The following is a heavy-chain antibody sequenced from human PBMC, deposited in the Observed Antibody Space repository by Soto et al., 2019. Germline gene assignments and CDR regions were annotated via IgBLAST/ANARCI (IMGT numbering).Heavy chain of an antibody. CDR2: IYYSGST. V-gene: IGHV4-59*08. J-gene: IGHJ5*02. CDR1: GGSISSYY. CDR3: ARKERQLGLGWFDP. Sequence: SETLSLTCTVSGGSISSYYWSWIRQPPGKGLEWIGYIYYSGSTNYNPSLKSRVTISVDTSKNQFSLKLSSVTAADTAVYYCARKERQLGLGWFDPWGQGTLVTVSS. D-gene: IGHD6-13*01.